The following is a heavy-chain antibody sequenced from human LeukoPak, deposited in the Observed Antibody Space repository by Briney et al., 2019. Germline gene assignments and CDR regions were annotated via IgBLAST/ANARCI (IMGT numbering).Heavy chain of an antibody. J-gene: IGHJ4*02. CDR1: GFTFSSYA. V-gene: IGHV3-23*01. CDR2: ISGSGGST. Sequence: GSLRLSCAASGFTFSSYAMSWVRQAPGKGLEWVSAISGSGGSTYYADSVKGRFTISRDNSKNTLYLQMNSLRAEDTAVYYCAKDRGYCSGGSCYSMGYFDYWGQGTLVTVSS. CDR3: AKDRGYCSGGSCYSMGYFDY. D-gene: IGHD2-15*01.